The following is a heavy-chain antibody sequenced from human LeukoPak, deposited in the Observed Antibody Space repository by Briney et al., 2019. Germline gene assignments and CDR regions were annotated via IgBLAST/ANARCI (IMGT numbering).Heavy chain of an antibody. Sequence: SETLSLTCNVSGGSISGSRRYWGWVRQPPGGGPEWIGSIHYIGTTYYNPSLQSRLTLSVDNSPKQLYMKLKSVTAADTSMYYCTRQLRSASDNGDSWGAGTLVTVSS. CDR2: IHYIGTT. J-gene: IGHJ5*01. D-gene: IGHD2-8*01. CDR1: GGSISGSRRY. CDR3: TRQLRSASDNGDS. V-gene: IGHV4-39*01.